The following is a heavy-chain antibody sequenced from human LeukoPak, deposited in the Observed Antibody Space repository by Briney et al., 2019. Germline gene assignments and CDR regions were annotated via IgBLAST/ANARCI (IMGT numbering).Heavy chain of an antibody. J-gene: IGHJ3*02. D-gene: IGHD3-22*01. CDR1: GGSISSYY. V-gene: IGHV4-4*07. Sequence: PSETLSLTCTVSGGSISSYYWSWIRQPAGKGLEGIGRIYSSGSTNYNTSLKSRVTMSVETSKNQFSLKLSSVTAADTAVYYCARGSADYYDSSGYYYVRFDIWGQGTMVTVSS. CDR2: IYSSGST. CDR3: ARGSADYYDSSGYYYVRFDI.